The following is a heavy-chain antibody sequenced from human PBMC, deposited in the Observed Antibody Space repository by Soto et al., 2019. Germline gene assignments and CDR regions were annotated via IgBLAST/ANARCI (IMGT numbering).Heavy chain of an antibody. V-gene: IGHV6-1*01. Sequence: SQTLSLTCVITGDSVSSNSAGWSWVRQSPSRGLEWLGRTYYRSKWYYEYAVSVKSRITINPDTSKNQFSLQLNSVTPEDTAVYYCARYSSSSRVCDYWGQGTLVTVSS. J-gene: IGHJ4*02. CDR1: GDSVSSNSAG. D-gene: IGHD6-6*01. CDR3: ARYSSSSRVCDY. CDR2: TYYRSKWYY.